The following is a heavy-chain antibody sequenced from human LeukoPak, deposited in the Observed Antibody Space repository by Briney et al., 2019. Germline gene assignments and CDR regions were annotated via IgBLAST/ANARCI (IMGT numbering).Heavy chain of an antibody. CDR3: ATDHLAAAGYNWFDP. Sequence: SETLSLTCTVSGGSITSGDSFWTWIRQHPGKGLEWIGYVSYSGNTYYNPSLKSRVTISLDMSKNQFSLNLSSMTAADTAVYYCATDHLAAAGYNWFDPWGQGTLVTVSS. V-gene: IGHV4-31*03. J-gene: IGHJ5*02. CDR1: GGSITSGDSF. CDR2: VSYSGNT. D-gene: IGHD6-13*01.